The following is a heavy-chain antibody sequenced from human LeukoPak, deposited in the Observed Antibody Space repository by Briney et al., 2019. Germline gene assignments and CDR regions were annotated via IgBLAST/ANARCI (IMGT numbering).Heavy chain of an antibody. V-gene: IGHV3-23*01. CDR3: AREKAATGFFDY. D-gene: IGHD6-13*01. CDR1: GFTFSSYT. J-gene: IGHJ4*02. CDR2: ISETSYT. Sequence: GGSLRLSCGASGFTFSSYTMNWVRQAPGRGLEWVSSISETSYTHYADSVKGRFTISRDDSHNTLYLQMNSLRAEDTALYYCAREKAATGFFDYWGQGTLVTVSS.